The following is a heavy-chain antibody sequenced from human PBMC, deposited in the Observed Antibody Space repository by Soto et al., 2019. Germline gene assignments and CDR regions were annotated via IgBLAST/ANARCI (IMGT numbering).Heavy chain of an antibody. CDR3: ARASSYDFWCGYVGFDP. D-gene: IGHD3-3*01. Sequence: SETLTLTCTVSGGSVSSGSHYWSWIRQPPGKGLEWIGNIYYSGSTKYNPPLKSRVTISEASSRNHLSLNLRSVTTAETALYYCARASSYDFWCGYVGFDPWGQGTVVTVSS. V-gene: IGHV4-61*03. CDR2: IYYSGST. CDR1: GGSVSSGSHY. J-gene: IGHJ5*02.